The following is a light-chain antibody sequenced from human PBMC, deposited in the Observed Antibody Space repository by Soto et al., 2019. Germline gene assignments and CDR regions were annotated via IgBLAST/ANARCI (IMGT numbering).Light chain of an antibody. V-gene: IGKV1D-12*01. Sequence: DIQMTQSPSSVSASVGDRVTITCRASQDISSWLAWYQQTPGKAPKLLIYGASSLQSGVPSRFSGSGSGTDFTLTISSLQPEDYATYYCQQANSFPLTFGGGTKVESK. CDR1: QDISSW. CDR3: QQANSFPLT. CDR2: GAS. J-gene: IGKJ4*01.